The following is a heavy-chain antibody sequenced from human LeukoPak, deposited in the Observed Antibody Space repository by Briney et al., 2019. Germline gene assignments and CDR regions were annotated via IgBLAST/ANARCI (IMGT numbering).Heavy chain of an antibody. CDR1: GGSISSYY. V-gene: IGHV4-59*01. CDR2: IYYSGST. Sequence: PSETLSLTCTVSGGSISSYYWSWVRQPPGKGLEWIGYIYYSGSTNYNPSLKSRVTISVDTSKNQFSLKLSSVTAADTAVYYCARVFSSWYNSFDYWGQGTLVTVSS. J-gene: IGHJ4*02. CDR3: ARVFSSWYNSFDY. D-gene: IGHD6-13*01.